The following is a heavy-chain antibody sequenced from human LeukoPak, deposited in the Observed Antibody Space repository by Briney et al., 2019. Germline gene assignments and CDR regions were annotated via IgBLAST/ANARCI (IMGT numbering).Heavy chain of an antibody. CDR1: GFTVSSNY. V-gene: IGHV3-53*01. Sequence: PGGSLRLSCAASGFTVSSNYMTWVRQAPGKGLEWVSVIYTGGSTYYADSVKGRFTISRDSSKNTLYLQMNSLRAEDTAVYYCAKMKGTSNWYPIDYWGQGTLVTVSS. CDR3: AKMKGTSNWYPIDY. CDR2: IYTGGST. J-gene: IGHJ4*02. D-gene: IGHD6-13*01.